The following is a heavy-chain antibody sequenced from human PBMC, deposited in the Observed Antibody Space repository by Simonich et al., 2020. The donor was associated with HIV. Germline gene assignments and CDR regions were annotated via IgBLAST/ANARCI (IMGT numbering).Heavy chain of an antibody. J-gene: IGHJ4*02. CDR1: GGSFSGYF. V-gene: IGHV4-34*01. Sequence: QVQVQESGPGLVKPSETLSLTCAVYGGSFSGYFCSWIRQSPEKGLEWIGEINHIGITNYNPSLKSRVSILVDTSKNQFSLKLSSVNAADTAGYFCARTGDRVFDYWGQGILVTVSS. D-gene: IGHD1-1*01. CDR2: INHIGIT. CDR3: ARTGDRVFDY.